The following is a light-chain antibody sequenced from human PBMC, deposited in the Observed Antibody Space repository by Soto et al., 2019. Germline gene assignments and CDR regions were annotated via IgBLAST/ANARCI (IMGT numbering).Light chain of an antibody. J-gene: IGKJ5*01. CDR1: QSVSSSY. Sequence: EIVLTQSPGTLSLSPGERAALSCRASQSVSSSYLAWYQQKIGQAPRLLIYGASSRATGIPDRFSGSGSGTGFTLTISRLEPEDFAVYFCQQFGSSPITFGQGTRLEIK. V-gene: IGKV3-20*01. CDR2: GAS. CDR3: QQFGSSPIT.